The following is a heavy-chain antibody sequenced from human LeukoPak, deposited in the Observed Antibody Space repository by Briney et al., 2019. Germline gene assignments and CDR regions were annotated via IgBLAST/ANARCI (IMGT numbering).Heavy chain of an antibody. J-gene: IGHJ4*02. V-gene: IGHV1-18*01. CDR1: GYTFTSYG. CDR2: ISAYNGNT. Sequence: GASVKVSCKASGYTFTSYGISWVRQAPGQGLEWMGWISAYNGNTNYAQKLQGRVTMTTDTPTSTAYMELRSLRSDDTAVYYCARVDMSGYSYYFDYWGQGTLVTVSS. D-gene: IGHD3-3*01. CDR3: ARVDMSGYSYYFDY.